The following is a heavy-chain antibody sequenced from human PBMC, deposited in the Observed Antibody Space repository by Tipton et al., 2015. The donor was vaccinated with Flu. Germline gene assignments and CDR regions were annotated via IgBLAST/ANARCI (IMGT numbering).Heavy chain of an antibody. CDR1: GFTFSTYW. V-gene: IGHV3-7*01. J-gene: IGHJ4*02. CDR2: IKPDGSEM. CDR3: ARETIQNYYSNSWYGREAH. Sequence: GSLRLSCEASGFTFSTYWMSWVRQTPGKGLEWVANIKPDGSEMNYVDSVKGRFTISRDNAKNSMYLRMNSLRDEDTAVYYCARETIQNYYSNSWYGREAHWGQGTLVTVSS. D-gene: IGHD2/OR15-2a*01.